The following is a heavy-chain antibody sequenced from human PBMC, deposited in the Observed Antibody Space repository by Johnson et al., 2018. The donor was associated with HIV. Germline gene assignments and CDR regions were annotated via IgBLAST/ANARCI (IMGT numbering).Heavy chain of an antibody. CDR3: GKGKFTMKVVIFIDM. CDR2: ILYDGSNK. Sequence: QVQLVESGGGLVKPGGSLRLSCVASGFTFSNYGMHWVRQAPGKVLEWVALILYDGSNKYYADSVKGRFTISRDNSKNTLYLQMDSLRAEDMAIYYCGKGKFTMKVVIFIDMWGQGTMVTVSS. V-gene: IGHV3-30-3*02. J-gene: IGHJ3*02. D-gene: IGHD3-22*01. CDR1: GFTFSNYG.